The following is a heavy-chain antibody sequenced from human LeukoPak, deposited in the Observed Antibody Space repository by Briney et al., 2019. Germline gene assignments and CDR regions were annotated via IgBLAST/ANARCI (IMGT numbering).Heavy chain of an antibody. V-gene: IGHV3-23*01. CDR2: ISGSGGST. D-gene: IGHD5-24*01. CDR1: GFTFSSYA. J-gene: IGHJ4*02. CDR3: AKALDTYGYMRFDY. Sequence: PGGSLRLSCAASGFTFSSYAMSWVRQAPGKGLEWVSAISGSGGSTYYADSVKGRFTVSRDRSTNTLFLRMSSLRAEDSGMYYCAKALDTYGYMRFDYWGQGTLVTVSS.